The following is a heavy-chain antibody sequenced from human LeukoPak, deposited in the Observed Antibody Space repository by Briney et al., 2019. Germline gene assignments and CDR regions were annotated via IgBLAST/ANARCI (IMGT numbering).Heavy chain of an antibody. CDR2: INQDGTEK. CDR3: ARGPLIAAAGTW. Sequence: GGSLRLSCAASGFTFSSYSMNWVRQAPGEGLEWVAKINQDGTEKAYVDSVRGRFTISRDNAKNSLFLQMNSLRAEDTAVHYCARGPLIAAAGTWWGQGTLVTVSS. D-gene: IGHD6-13*01. CDR1: GFTFSSYS. V-gene: IGHV3-7*03. J-gene: IGHJ4*02.